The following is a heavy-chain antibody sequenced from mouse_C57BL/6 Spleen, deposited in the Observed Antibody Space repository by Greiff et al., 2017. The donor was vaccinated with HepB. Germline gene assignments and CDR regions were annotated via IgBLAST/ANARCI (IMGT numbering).Heavy chain of an antibody. Sequence: QVQLQQSGAELVKPGASVKLSCKASGYTFTSYWMHWVKQRPGQGLEWIGMIHPNSGSTNYNEKFKSKATLTVDKSSSTAYMQLSSLTSEDSAVYYCARGGQLRLREEMDYWGQGTSVTVSS. CDR1: GYTFTSYW. CDR2: IHPNSGST. D-gene: IGHD3-2*02. J-gene: IGHJ4*01. CDR3: ARGGQLRLREEMDY. V-gene: IGHV1-64*01.